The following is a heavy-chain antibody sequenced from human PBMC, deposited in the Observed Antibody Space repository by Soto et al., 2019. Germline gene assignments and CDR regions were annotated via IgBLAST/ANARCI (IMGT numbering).Heavy chain of an antibody. D-gene: IGHD2-2*01. CDR3: ARVVVPAAIADYYYYGMDV. Sequence: EVQLVESGGGLVQPGGSLRLSCAASGFTFSSYWMSWVRQAPGKGLEWVANIKQDGSEKYHVDSVKGRFTISRDNAKNSLYLQRNSLRAEDTAVYYCARVVVPAAIADYYYYGMDVWGQGTTVTVSS. CDR2: IKQDGSEK. V-gene: IGHV3-7*05. CDR1: GFTFSSYW. J-gene: IGHJ6*02.